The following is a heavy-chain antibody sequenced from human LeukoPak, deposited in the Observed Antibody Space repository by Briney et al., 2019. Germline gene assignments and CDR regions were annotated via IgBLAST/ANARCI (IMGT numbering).Heavy chain of an antibody. Sequence: PGGSLRLSCAASGFTFDDYAMHWVRQAPGKGLEWVSGISWNSGSIGYADSVKGRFTISRDNAKNSLYLQMNGLRAEDMALYYCAKDYSGSFGAFDIWGQGTMVTVSS. CDR2: ISWNSGSI. CDR3: AKDYSGSFGAFDI. CDR1: GFTFDDYA. J-gene: IGHJ3*02. D-gene: IGHD1-26*01. V-gene: IGHV3-9*03.